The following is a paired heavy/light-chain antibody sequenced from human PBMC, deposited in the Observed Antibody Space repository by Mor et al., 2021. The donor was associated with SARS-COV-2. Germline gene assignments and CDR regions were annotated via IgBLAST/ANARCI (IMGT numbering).Light chain of an antibody. CDR3: QVWDSTVMI. CDR2: NDY. CDR1: NIGGKN. Sequence: SYELTQPLSVSVALGQTARITCGGNNIGGKNVHWYQQKPGQAPVLVINNDYNRPSGIPERFSGSNSGNTATLTISRAQAGDEADYYCQVWDSTVMIFGGGTMLTVL. J-gene: IGLJ2*01. V-gene: IGLV3-9*01.
Heavy chain of an antibody. V-gene: IGHV4-59*01. CDR1: GGSISNYY. D-gene: IGHD4-4*01. J-gene: IGHJ4*02. CDR2: VSNSGST. CDR3: ARGGTVFDF. Sequence: QVQLQESGPGLVKPSETLSLTCTVSGGSISNYYFSWIRQFPGKGLEWIGYVSNSGSTNYNPSLKSRVTISGDTSKNQLSLKLSSVTAADTAVYYCARGGTVFDFWGQGTLVTVSS.